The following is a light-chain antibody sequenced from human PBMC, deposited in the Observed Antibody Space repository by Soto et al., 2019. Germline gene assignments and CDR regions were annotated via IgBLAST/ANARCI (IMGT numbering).Light chain of an antibody. J-gene: IGKJ4*01. CDR1: QSVSSN. Sequence: EIAMTQSPATLSVSPGERATLSCRASQSVSSNLAWYQQKSGQTPRLLIYGASTRPTDIPARFSGSGSGTEFTLTISSLQSEDFAVYYCQQYDNWPLTFGGGTKVEIK. CDR2: GAS. V-gene: IGKV3-15*01. CDR3: QQYDNWPLT.